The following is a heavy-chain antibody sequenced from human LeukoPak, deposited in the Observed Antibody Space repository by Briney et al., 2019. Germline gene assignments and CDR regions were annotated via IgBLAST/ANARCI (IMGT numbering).Heavy chain of an antibody. CDR3: ATSRGVIIQSPIDY. D-gene: IGHD3-10*01. CDR1: GENFSSYV. Sequence: ASVKVSCKSSGENFSSYVITWVRQAPGQGLEWMGGIIPIFGTSNYAQRFQGRVTITADESTSTAYMELSSLRSEDTAVYYCATSRGVIIQSPIDYWGQGTLVTVSS. V-gene: IGHV1-69*13. CDR2: IIPIFGTS. J-gene: IGHJ4*02.